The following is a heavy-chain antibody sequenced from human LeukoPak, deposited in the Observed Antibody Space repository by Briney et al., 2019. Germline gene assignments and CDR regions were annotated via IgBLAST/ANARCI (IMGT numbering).Heavy chain of an antibody. CDR2: IYYTGST. Sequence: ASETLSLTCNVSSGTISSSSYFWGWIRQPPGNGLEWIGNIYYTGSTHYNPSLKSRLTISVDTSKNPFSLKLSSVTAADTAVYYCARNIVRPTMLIEYWGQGILVTVSS. V-gene: IGHV4-39*01. CDR3: ARNIVRPTMLIEY. CDR1: SGTISSSSYF. J-gene: IGHJ4*02. D-gene: IGHD2/OR15-2a*01.